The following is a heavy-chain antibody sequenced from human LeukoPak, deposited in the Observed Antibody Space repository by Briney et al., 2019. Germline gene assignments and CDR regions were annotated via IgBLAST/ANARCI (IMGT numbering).Heavy chain of an antibody. Sequence: KSSQTLSLTCAVSGGSISSGGYSWSWIRQPPGKGLEWIGYIYHSGSTYYNPSLKSRVTISVDRSKNQFSLKLSSATAADTAVYYCARGLYSGGHTGFDYWGQGTLVTVSS. D-gene: IGHD1-26*01. V-gene: IGHV4-30-2*01. CDR2: IYHSGST. CDR3: ARGLYSGGHTGFDY. J-gene: IGHJ4*02. CDR1: GGSISSGGYS.